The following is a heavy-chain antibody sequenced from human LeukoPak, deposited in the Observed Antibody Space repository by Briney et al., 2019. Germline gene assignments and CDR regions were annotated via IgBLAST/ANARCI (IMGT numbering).Heavy chain of an antibody. CDR2: IRYDGSNK. CDR3: AKDRGMFLVGYLDY. CDR1: GFTFSNYW. J-gene: IGHJ4*02. Sequence: PGGSLRLSCAASGFTFSNYWMTWVRQAPGKGLEWVAFIRYDGSNKYYADSVKGQFTSSRDNSKSTLYLQMNSLRAEDTAVYYCAKDRGMFLVGYLDYWGQGTLVTVSS. D-gene: IGHD2-15*01. V-gene: IGHV3-30*02.